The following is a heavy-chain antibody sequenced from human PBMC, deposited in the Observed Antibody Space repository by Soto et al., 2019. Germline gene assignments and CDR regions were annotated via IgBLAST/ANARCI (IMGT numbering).Heavy chain of an antibody. CDR2: ISYSGST. D-gene: IGHD3-22*01. J-gene: IGHJ5*02. V-gene: IGHV4-31*03. CDR1: GGSISDGYY. CDR3: ARRDRSGYSYWLDT. Sequence: LSLTCTVPGGSISDGYYWSWIRQHPGKGLEWIGSISYSGSTSSNPSLKSRLTISVDRSKSQFSLNLSSVTAADTAVYYCARRDRSGYSYWLDTWGQGTLVTVSS.